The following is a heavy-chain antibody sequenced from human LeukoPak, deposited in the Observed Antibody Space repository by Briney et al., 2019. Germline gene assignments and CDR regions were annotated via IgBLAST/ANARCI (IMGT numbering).Heavy chain of an antibody. Sequence: PGGSLRLSCAASGFSFSGSAMNWVRQAPGKGLEWVSSISSSSSYIYYADSVKGRFTISRDNAKNSLYLQMNSLRAEDTAVYYCARETKEYRGFDPWGQGTLVTVSS. J-gene: IGHJ5*02. CDR3: ARETKEYRGFDP. CDR1: GFSFSGSA. CDR2: ISSSSSYI. D-gene: IGHD6-6*01. V-gene: IGHV3-21*01.